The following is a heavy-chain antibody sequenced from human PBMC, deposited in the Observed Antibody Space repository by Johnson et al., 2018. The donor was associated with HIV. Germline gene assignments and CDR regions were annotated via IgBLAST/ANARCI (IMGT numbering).Heavy chain of an antibody. CDR3: TTVDLVLVVVAMLLPLHDAFDI. D-gene: IGHD2-15*01. CDR2: IKSKSDGGTT. J-gene: IGHJ3*02. Sequence: MQLVESGGGLVKPGGSLRVSCAASGFTFSDAWMSWVRQAPGKGLEWVGRIKSKSDGGTTDYAGPVNGKFTISRDDSKNTHYLQMNSLKIEYTSVYYCTTVDLVLVVVAMLLPLHDAFDIWCQGTMFTVSS. V-gene: IGHV3-15*01. CDR1: GFTFSDAW.